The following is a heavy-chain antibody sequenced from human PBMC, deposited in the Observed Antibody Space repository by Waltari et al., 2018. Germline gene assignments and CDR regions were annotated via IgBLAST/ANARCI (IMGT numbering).Heavy chain of an antibody. D-gene: IGHD3-10*01. Sequence: QLHLQESGPGLVKPSETLSLTCSVSGGSIIADTFYWGWVRQSPGKGLEWIGIIEYSGTTFYNPSRRSRVNLSIDKSKNQFSLRLTSVTAADTALYYCARHVHSPTMVAIYYYYMDVWGKGTTVTVSS. CDR2: IEYSGTT. V-gene: IGHV4-39*01. CDR1: GGSIIADTFY. CDR3: ARHVHSPTMVAIYYYYMDV. J-gene: IGHJ6*03.